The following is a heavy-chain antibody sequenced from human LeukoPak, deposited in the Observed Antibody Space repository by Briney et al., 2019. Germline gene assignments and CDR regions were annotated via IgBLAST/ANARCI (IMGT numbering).Heavy chain of an antibody. CDR3: ARGGPWSVYPDY. D-gene: IGHD3-3*01. J-gene: IGHJ4*02. Sequence: GGSLRLSCAASGFTFDDYGMSWVRQAPGKGLEWVSGINWNGGSTGYADSVKGRFTISRDSAKNSLYLQMNSLRAEDTALYYCARGGPWSVYPDYWGQGTLVTVSS. V-gene: IGHV3-20*04. CDR1: GFTFDDYG. CDR2: INWNGGST.